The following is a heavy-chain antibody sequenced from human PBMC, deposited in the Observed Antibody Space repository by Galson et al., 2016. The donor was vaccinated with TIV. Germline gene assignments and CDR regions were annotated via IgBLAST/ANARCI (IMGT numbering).Heavy chain of an antibody. CDR3: ARVPTKTFDFWCGYDNSFCMDV. CDR2: ISGYNGNK. CDR1: GYTLSSYS. V-gene: IGHV1-18*01. D-gene: IGHD3-3*01. J-gene: IGHJ6*03. Sequence: SVKVSCKASGYTLSSYSISWVRQAPGQGLEWLGWISGYNGNKNYAQKFQGRVTMTTDTSTSTAYMELRSLRSDDTAVYYCARVPTKTFDFWCGYDNSFCMDVWGKGTTVIVSS.